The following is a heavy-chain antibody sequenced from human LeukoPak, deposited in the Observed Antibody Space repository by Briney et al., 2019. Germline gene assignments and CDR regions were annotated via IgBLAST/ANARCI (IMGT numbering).Heavy chain of an antibody. CDR1: GFTFSSYG. J-gene: IGHJ5*01. CDR3: TRGLTGGLDS. Sequence: GGSLRLSCAASGFTFSSYGMHWVRQAPGKGLQWVSSVAITGDTYYLGSVKGRFTISRENAKNSLYLQMNSLRAGDTAVYYCTRGLTGGLDSWGQGTLVTVSS. CDR2: VAITGDT. D-gene: IGHD1-26*01. V-gene: IGHV3-13*04.